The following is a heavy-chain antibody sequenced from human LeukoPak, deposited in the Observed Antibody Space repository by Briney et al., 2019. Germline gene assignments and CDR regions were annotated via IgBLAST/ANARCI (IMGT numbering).Heavy chain of an antibody. D-gene: IGHD6-13*01. V-gene: IGHV3-48*03. CDR2: ISSNSYAS. Sequence: GGSLRLSCAASGFTFSSYEMNWVRQAPGKGLEWVSYISSNSYASFYTDSVKGRFTISRDTAHNLLYLYMNSLRDEDTAVYYCARGADSNNWYADRPFDLWGQGTLVIVSS. CDR1: GFTFSSYE. J-gene: IGHJ3*01. CDR3: ARGADSNNWYADRPFDL.